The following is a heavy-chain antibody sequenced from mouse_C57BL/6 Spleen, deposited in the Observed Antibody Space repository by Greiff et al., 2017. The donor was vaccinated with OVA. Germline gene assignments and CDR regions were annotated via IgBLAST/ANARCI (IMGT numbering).Heavy chain of an antibody. CDR3: ARGWGWYFDV. Sequence: QVQLKQPGAELVRPGTSVKLSCKASGYTFTSYWMHWVKQRPGQGLEWIGVIDPSDSYTNYNQKFKGKATLTVDTSSSTAYMQLSSLTSEDSAVYYCARGWGWYFDVWGTGTTVTVSS. CDR1: GYTFTSYW. V-gene: IGHV1-59*01. CDR2: IDPSDSYT. J-gene: IGHJ1*03.